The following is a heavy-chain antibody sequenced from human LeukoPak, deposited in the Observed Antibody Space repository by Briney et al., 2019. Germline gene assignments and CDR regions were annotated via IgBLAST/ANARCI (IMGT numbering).Heavy chain of an antibody. Sequence: PGGSLRLSCAASGFTFSSNSMNWVRQAPGKGLEWVPYISGSRSTIYYADSVKGRFTISRDNAKNSLYLQMNSLRAEDTAVYYCARDSSGYDVRYYYYYMDVWGKGTTVTVSS. CDR2: ISGSRSTI. V-gene: IGHV3-48*01. J-gene: IGHJ6*03. CDR3: ARDSSGYDVRYYYYYMDV. D-gene: IGHD5-12*01. CDR1: GFTFSSNS.